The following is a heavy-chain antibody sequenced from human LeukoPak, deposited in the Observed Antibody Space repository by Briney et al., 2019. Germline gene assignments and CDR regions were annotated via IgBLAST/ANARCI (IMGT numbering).Heavy chain of an antibody. V-gene: IGHV3-7*04. J-gene: IGHJ3*02. CDR1: GFTFSSYW. Sequence: PGGSLRLSCAASGFTFSSYWMSWVRQAPGKGLEWVANIKQGGREKYYVDSVKGRFTISRDNAKNSLFLQLNSLRVEDTAVYFCARDVSPSDSGVYFLDAFDIWGRGTMVTVSS. CDR2: IKQGGREK. CDR3: ARDVSPSDSGVYFLDAFDI. D-gene: IGHD3-22*01.